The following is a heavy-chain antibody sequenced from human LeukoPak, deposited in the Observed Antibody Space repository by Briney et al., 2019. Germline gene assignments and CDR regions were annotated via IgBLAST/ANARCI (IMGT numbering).Heavy chain of an antibody. D-gene: IGHD3-3*01. J-gene: IGHJ5*02. CDR2: ISAYNGNT. V-gene: IGHV1-18*01. CDR3: ARGPYDFWSGYYRNWFDP. Sequence: SVKVSCKASGYTFTSYGISWVRQAPGQGLEWMGWISAYNGNTNYAQKLQGRVTMTTDTSTSTAYMELRSLRSDDTAVYYCARGPYDFWSGYYRNWFDPWGQGTLVTVSS. CDR1: GYTFTSYG.